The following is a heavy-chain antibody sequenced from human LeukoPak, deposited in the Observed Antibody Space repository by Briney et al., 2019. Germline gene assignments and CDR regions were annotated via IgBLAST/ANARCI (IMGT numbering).Heavy chain of an antibody. D-gene: IGHD3-22*01. Sequence: GGSLRLSCAASGFTFSSYAMSWVRQAPGKGLEWVSAISGSGGSTYYADSVKGRFTISRDNSKNTLYLQMNSLRAEDTAVYYCAKPAYYYDSSGYPHYFDYWGQGTLVTVSS. J-gene: IGHJ4*02. CDR2: ISGSGGST. CDR1: GFTFSSYA. V-gene: IGHV3-23*01. CDR3: AKPAYYYDSSGYPHYFDY.